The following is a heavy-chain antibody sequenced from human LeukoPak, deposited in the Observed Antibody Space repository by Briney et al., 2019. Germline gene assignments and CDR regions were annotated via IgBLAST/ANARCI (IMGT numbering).Heavy chain of an antibody. V-gene: IGHV4-59*01. Sequence: PSETLSLTCTVSGGSISSYYWSWIRQPPGKGLEWIGYIYYSGSTNYNPSLKSRVTISVDTSKNQFSLKLSSVTAADTAVYYCARGKYYYGSGNPWWFDPWGQGTQVTVSS. CDR2: IYYSGST. D-gene: IGHD3-10*01. CDR3: ARGKYYYGSGNPWWFDP. J-gene: IGHJ5*02. CDR1: GGSISSYY.